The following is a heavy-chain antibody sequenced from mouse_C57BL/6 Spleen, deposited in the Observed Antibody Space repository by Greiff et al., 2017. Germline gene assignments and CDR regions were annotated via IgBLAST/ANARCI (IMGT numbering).Heavy chain of an antibody. D-gene: IGHD2-4*01. CDR3: ARLDDYDFAWFAY. CDR1: GFTFSSYG. CDR2: ISSGGSYT. V-gene: IGHV5-6*01. Sequence: EVKLVESGGDLVKPGGSLKLSCAASGFTFSSYGMSWVRQTPDKRLEWVATISSGGSYTYYPDSVKGRFTISRDNAKNTLYLQMSSLKSEDTAMYYGARLDDYDFAWFAYWGQGTLVTVSA. J-gene: IGHJ3*01.